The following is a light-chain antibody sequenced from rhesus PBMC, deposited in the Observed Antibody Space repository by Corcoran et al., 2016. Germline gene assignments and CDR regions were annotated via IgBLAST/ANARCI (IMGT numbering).Light chain of an antibody. CDR2: AAS. CDR3: QQHNSNPWT. CDR1: QGISNW. Sequence: DIQMTQSPSSLSASVGDRVTITCQASQGISNWLAWYQQKPGKAPKLLIYAASSLQSGVPSRFSGRGSGTEFTLTISSLQPEYFATYYCQQHNSNPWTFGQGTKVEIK. V-gene: IGKV1-33*02. J-gene: IGKJ1*01.